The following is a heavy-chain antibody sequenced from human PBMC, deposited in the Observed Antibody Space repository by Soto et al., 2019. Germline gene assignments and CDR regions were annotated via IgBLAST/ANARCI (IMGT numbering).Heavy chain of an antibody. CDR2: INAGNGNT. V-gene: IGHV1-3*01. D-gene: IGHD6-13*01. CDR3: ARDQDGYGNWFDP. J-gene: IGHJ5*02. Sequence: QVQLVQSGAEVKKPGASVKVSCKASGYTSTSYAMHWVRQAPGQRLEWMGWINAGNGNTKYSQKFQGRVTITRDTSASTAYMELSSLRSEDTAVYYCARDQDGYGNWFDPWGQGTLVTVSS. CDR1: GYTSTSYA.